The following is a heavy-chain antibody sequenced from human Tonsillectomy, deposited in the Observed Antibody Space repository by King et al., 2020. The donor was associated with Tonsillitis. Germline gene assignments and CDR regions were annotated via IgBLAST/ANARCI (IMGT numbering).Heavy chain of an antibody. CDR3: ARDPTYYYDSGDYYRRTYFDY. V-gene: IGHV3-30*04. CDR2: ISYDGINK. J-gene: IGHJ4*02. Sequence: VQLVESGGGVVQPGRSLRLSCAASGFTFSSYAIHWVRQAPGKGLEWVAVISYDGINKYFADSVKGRFTISRDISKNTLYLQMNSLRADDMAVYYCARDPTYYYDSGDYYRRTYFDYWGQGTLVIVSS. CDR1: GFTFSSYA. D-gene: IGHD3-22*01.